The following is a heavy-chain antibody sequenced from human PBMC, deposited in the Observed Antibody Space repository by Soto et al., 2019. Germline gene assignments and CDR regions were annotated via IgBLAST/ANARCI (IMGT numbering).Heavy chain of an antibody. Sequence: QVQLVESGGGVVQPGRSLRLSCAASGFTFSSYAMHWVRQAPGKGLEWVAVISYDGSNKYYADSVKGRFTISRDNSKNTLYLQMTSLRAEDTAVYYCARDSGGIIVGHWGQGTLVTVSS. CDR3: ARDSGGIIVGH. CDR1: GFTFSSYA. J-gene: IGHJ4*02. D-gene: IGHD2-2*01. CDR2: ISYDGSNK. V-gene: IGHV3-30-3*01.